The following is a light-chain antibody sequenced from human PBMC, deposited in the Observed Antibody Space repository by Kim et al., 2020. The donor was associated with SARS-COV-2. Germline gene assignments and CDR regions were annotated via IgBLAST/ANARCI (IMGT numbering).Light chain of an antibody. CDR1: SSNVGSNA. CDR3: AALDDSLNGWV. Sequence: RGTLSCLGRSSNVGSNAVHWYHQLPGTGPKPLIYTNNQRPSGFPDRFSGSKSGTSASLAISGLQSEDEADYYCAALDDSLNGWVFGGGTQLTVL. CDR2: TNN. J-gene: IGLJ3*02. V-gene: IGLV1-44*01.